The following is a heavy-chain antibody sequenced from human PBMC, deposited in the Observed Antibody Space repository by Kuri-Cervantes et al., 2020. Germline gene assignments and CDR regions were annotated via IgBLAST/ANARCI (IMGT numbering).Heavy chain of an antibody. Sequence: GSLRLSCAVYGGSFSSYYWSWIRQPPGKGLEWIGYIYYSGSTNYNPSLKSRVTISVDTSKNQFSLKLSSVTAADTAVYYCATTCAYYYDSSGDYWGQGTLVTVSS. J-gene: IGHJ4*02. CDR3: ATTCAYYYDSSGDY. V-gene: IGHV4-59*01. CDR1: GGSFSSYY. D-gene: IGHD3-22*01. CDR2: IYYSGST.